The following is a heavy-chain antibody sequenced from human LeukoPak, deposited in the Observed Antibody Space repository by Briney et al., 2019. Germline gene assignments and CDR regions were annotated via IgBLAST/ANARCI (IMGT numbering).Heavy chain of an antibody. D-gene: IGHD6-19*01. J-gene: IGHJ6*02. V-gene: IGHV3-11*01. CDR2: ICKSASSI. CDR3: ARDRLTVAGNYYYYALDV. Sequence: GGSLRLSCAASGFTFSDFYMSWIRQAPGKGLEWVSYICKSASSIKYADSVKGRFTISRDNAKNSLYLQMNSLRAEDTAVYYCARDRLTVAGNYYYYALDVWGQGTTVAVSS. CDR1: GFTFSDFY.